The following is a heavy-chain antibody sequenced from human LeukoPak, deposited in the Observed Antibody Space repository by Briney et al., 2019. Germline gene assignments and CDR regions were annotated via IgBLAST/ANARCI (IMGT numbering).Heavy chain of an antibody. CDR1: GFTFSSYG. CDR3: AKAVYDFWSGFSS. Sequence: GGSLRLSCAASGFTFSSYGMSWVRQAPGKGLEWVSSISVSGDIYYADSVKGRITISRDNSKDTLYLQMNSLRAEDTAVYYCAKAVYDFWSGFSSWGQGTLVTVSS. J-gene: IGHJ5*02. V-gene: IGHV3-23*01. D-gene: IGHD3-3*01. CDR2: ISVSGDI.